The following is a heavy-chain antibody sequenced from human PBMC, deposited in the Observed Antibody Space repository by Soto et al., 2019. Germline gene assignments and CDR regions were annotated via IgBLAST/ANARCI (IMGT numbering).Heavy chain of an antibody. J-gene: IGHJ4*02. V-gene: IGHV3-23*01. CDR3: AKAFRVVVAAAAGTN. D-gene: IGHD2-15*01. CDR1: GFTFSSYA. Sequence: PGGSLRLSCAASGFTFSSYAMSWVRQVPGKGLEWVSGINSGGDFTYYADSVKGRFTISRDNSKNTLHLQMNSLRAEDTAVYYCAKAFRVVVAAAAGTNWGQGTLVTVSS. CDR2: INSGGDFT.